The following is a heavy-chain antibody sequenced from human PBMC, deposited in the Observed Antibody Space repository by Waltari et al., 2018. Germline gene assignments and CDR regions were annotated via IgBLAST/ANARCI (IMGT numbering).Heavy chain of an antibody. CDR1: GFRFSDYW. CDR2: MNQDGTEK. V-gene: IGHV3-7*01. J-gene: IGHJ4*02. CDR3: ARDYLDFYDSVGPRVYFDY. D-gene: IGHD3-22*01. Sequence: EVQLVESGGVLVQPGGSLRLSCAASGFRFSDYWMSWVRQAPGKGLEWVANMNQDGTEKYHVDAVKCRFTISRDNARNSLYLQMNSLRAEDTAVYYCARDYLDFYDSVGPRVYFDYWGLGTLVTVSS.